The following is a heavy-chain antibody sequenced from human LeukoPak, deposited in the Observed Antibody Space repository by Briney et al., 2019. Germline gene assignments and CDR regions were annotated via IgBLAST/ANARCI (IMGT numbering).Heavy chain of an antibody. CDR1: GGSISSHY. CDR3: ARDSSGYHFDY. Sequence: KTSETLSLTCTVSGGSISSHYWSWIRQPPGKGLEWIGYIYYSGSTNYNPSLKSRVTISVDTSKNQFSLKLSSVTAADTAVYYCARDSSGYHFDYWGQGTLVTVSS. V-gene: IGHV4-59*11. D-gene: IGHD3-22*01. J-gene: IGHJ4*02. CDR2: IYYSGST.